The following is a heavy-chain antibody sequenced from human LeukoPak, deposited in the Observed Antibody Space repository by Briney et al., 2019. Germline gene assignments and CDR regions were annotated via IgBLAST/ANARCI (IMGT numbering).Heavy chain of an antibody. CDR1: GYTFTSYG. CDR2: MNPNSGYT. CDR3: AKLADRDAFDI. V-gene: IGHV1-8*03. D-gene: IGHD6-13*01. J-gene: IGHJ3*02. Sequence: ASVKVSCKASGYTFTSYGINWVRQATGQALEWMAWMNPNSGYTGYAQKFQGRVTLTRDTSITTAFMELSSLRSEDTAVYYCAKLADRDAFDIWGQGTMITVSS.